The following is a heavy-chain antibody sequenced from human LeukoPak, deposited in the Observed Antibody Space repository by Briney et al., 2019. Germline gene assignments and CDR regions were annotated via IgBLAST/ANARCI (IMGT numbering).Heavy chain of an antibody. CDR3: ASGGYCGSTSCYPNWFDP. Sequence: SETLSLTCTVSGGSITSYHWSWIRQPPGKGLEWIGYISYSGSTNYNPSLKSRVTTSVDTSKNQFSLKLSSVTAADTAVYYCASGGYCGSTSCYPNWFDPWGQGTLVTVSS. V-gene: IGHV4-59*01. CDR1: GGSITSYH. J-gene: IGHJ5*02. D-gene: IGHD2-2*01. CDR2: ISYSGST.